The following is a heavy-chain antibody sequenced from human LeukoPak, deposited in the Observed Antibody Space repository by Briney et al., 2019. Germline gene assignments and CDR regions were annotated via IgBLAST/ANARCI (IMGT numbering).Heavy chain of an antibody. CDR2: ISYDGSNK. CDR1: GFTFSSYA. V-gene: IGHV3-30-3*01. J-gene: IGHJ4*02. CDR3: ARTYYYGSGSYYPFDY. Sequence: GGSLRLSCAASGFTFSSYAMHWVRQAPGKGLEGVAVISYDGSNKYYADSVKGRFTISRDNSKNTLYLQMNSLRAEDTAVYYCARTYYYGSGSYYPFDYWGQGTLVTVSS. D-gene: IGHD3-10*01.